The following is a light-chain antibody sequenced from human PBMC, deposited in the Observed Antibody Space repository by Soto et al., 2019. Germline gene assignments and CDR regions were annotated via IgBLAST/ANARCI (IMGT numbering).Light chain of an antibody. CDR2: GAS. V-gene: IGKV3-15*01. CDR1: QSVADN. J-gene: IGKJ1*01. CDR3: QQYNNWPPWT. Sequence: EVVMTQSPATLSVSPGERVTLSCRSSQSVADNLAWFQQKPGQGPRLLIYGASTRATGIPARFSGSGSETDFTLTVSSLRSEDFAVYYCQQYNNWPPWTFGQGTKLEI.